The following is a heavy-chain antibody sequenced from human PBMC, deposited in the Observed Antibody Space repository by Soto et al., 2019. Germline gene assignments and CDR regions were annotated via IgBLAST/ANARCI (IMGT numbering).Heavy chain of an antibody. D-gene: IGHD3-10*01. CDR2: ISYDGSND. J-gene: IGHJ6*02. CDR3: ARALLPRGRRFGMDV. Sequence: QVQLMESGGGVVQPGGSLRLSCAASGFTFSAYAINWVRQSPGKGLEWVAVISYDGSNDYYGASVKGRFTVSRDNSNSTLHLHMNSLRVDDTATYYCARALLPRGRRFGMDVWGQGSTVTVSS. V-gene: IGHV3-30-3*01. CDR1: GFTFSAYA.